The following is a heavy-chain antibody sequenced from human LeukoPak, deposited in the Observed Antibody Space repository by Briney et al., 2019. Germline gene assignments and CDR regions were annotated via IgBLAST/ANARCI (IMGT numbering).Heavy chain of an antibody. Sequence: SETLSLTCTVSGGSISSYYWSWFRQPAGKGLEWIGRIYTSGSTNYNPSLKSRVTMSVDTSKNQFSLKLSSVTAADTAVYYCARGPTITMVRGVIPSRAFDIWGQGTMVTVSS. CDR2: IYTSGST. CDR1: GGSISSYY. CDR3: ARGPTITMVRGVIPSRAFDI. V-gene: IGHV4-4*07. J-gene: IGHJ3*02. D-gene: IGHD3-10*01.